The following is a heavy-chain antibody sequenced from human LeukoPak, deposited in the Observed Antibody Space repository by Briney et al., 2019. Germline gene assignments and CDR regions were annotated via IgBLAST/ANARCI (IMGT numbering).Heavy chain of an antibody. Sequence: GGSLRLSCAASGFTVSSNYMSWVRQAPGKGLEWASVIYSGGSTYYADSVKGRFTISRDNSKNTLYLQMNSLRAEDTAVYYCARVATVTTSRPFDYWGQGTLVTVSS. J-gene: IGHJ4*02. CDR1: GFTVSSNY. D-gene: IGHD4-17*01. CDR3: ARVATVTTSRPFDY. CDR2: IYSGGST. V-gene: IGHV3-53*01.